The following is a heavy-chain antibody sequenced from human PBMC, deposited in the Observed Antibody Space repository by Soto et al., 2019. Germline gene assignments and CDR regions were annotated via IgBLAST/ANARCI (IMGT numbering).Heavy chain of an antibody. CDR1: GGTLSSYA. CDR2: IIPIFGTA. CDR3: ARAIAQNRDMGLMVYGTWGGAVDI. J-gene: IGHJ3*02. D-gene: IGHD2-8*01. V-gene: IGHV1-69*13. Sequence: GASVKVSCKASGGTLSSYAISWVRQAPGQGLEWMGGIIPIFGTANYAQKFQGRVTITADESTSTAYMELSSLRSEDTAVYYCARAIAQNRDMGLMVYGTWGGAVDICAQGIKVTFS.